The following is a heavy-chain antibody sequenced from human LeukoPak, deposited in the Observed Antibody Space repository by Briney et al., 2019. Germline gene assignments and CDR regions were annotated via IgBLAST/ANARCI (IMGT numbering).Heavy chain of an antibody. Sequence: GGSLRLSCAASGFTFSSYGMHWVRQAPGKGLEWVAVISYDGSNKYYADSVKGRFTISRDNSKNTLYLQMNSLRAEDTAVYYCARDHGKVAPHYYYYYYYMDVWGKETTVTVSS. V-gene: IGHV3-30*03. J-gene: IGHJ6*03. CDR2: ISYDGSNK. CDR3: ARDHGKVAPHYYYYYYYMDV. D-gene: IGHD5-12*01. CDR1: GFTFSSYG.